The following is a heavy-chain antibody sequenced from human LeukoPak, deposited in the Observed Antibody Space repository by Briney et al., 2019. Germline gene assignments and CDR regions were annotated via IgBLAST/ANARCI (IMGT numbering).Heavy chain of an antibody. Sequence: PSETLSLTCAVYGGSFSGYYRSWIRQPPGKGLEWIGEINHSGSTNYNPSLKSRVTISVDTSKNQFSLKLSSVTAADTAVYYCARYDSSGYPFFTIWGQGTMVTVSS. V-gene: IGHV4-34*01. J-gene: IGHJ3*02. D-gene: IGHD3-22*01. CDR2: INHSGST. CDR1: GGSFSGYY. CDR3: ARYDSSGYPFFTI.